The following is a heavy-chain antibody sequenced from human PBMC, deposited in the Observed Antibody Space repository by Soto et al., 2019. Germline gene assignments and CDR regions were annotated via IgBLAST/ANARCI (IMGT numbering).Heavy chain of an antibody. J-gene: IGHJ4*02. CDR3: ARVILGKNWNDHYFDY. CDR1: GFTFSSYS. D-gene: IGHD1-1*01. V-gene: IGHV3-21*01. CDR2: ISSSSSYI. Sequence: GGSLRLSCAASGFTFSSYSMNWVRQAPGKGLEWVSSISSSSSYIYYADSVKGRFTISRDNAKNSLYLQMNSLRAEDTAVYYCARVILGKNWNDHYFDYWGQGTLVTVSS.